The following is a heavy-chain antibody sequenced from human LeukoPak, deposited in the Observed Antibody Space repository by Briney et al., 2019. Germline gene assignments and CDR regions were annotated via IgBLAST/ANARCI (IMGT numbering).Heavy chain of an antibody. CDR2: INHSGST. J-gene: IGHJ5*02. CDR1: GGSFSGYY. Sequence: PSETLSLTCAVYGGSFSGYYWSWIRQPPGKGLEWIGEINHSGSTNYNPSLKSRVTISVDTSKNQFSLKLSSVTAADTAVYYCARGRGYSYGLFDPWGRGTLVTVSS. D-gene: IGHD5-18*01. V-gene: IGHV4-34*01. CDR3: ARGRGYSYGLFDP.